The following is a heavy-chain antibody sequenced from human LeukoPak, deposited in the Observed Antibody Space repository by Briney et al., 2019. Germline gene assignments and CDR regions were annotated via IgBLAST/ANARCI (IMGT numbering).Heavy chain of an antibody. D-gene: IGHD3-3*01. Sequence: ASVKVSCKASGYTFTSYYMHWVRQAPGQGLEWMGRINPNSGGTNYAQKFQGRVTMTRDTSISTAYMELSRLRSDDTAVYYCARYRYDFWSGYYYYMDVWGKGTTVTVSS. CDR1: GYTFTSYY. J-gene: IGHJ6*03. CDR2: INPNSGGT. CDR3: ARYRYDFWSGYYYYMDV. V-gene: IGHV1-2*06.